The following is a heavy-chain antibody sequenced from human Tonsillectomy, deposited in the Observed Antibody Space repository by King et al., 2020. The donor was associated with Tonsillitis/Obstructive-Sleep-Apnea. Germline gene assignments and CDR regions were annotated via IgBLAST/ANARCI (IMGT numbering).Heavy chain of an antibody. Sequence: VQLVESGGGLVKPGRSLRLSCTASGFTFGDYAMSWFRQAPGKGLEWVGFIISKAYGGRTEYAASVKGRLTISRDDSKSIAYLQMNSLKTEDTAVYYCTRGGEWEPRSFDYWGQGTLVTVSS. D-gene: IGHD1-26*01. CDR1: GFTFGDYA. CDR3: TRGGEWEPRSFDY. V-gene: IGHV3-49*05. J-gene: IGHJ4*02. CDR2: IISKAYGGRT.